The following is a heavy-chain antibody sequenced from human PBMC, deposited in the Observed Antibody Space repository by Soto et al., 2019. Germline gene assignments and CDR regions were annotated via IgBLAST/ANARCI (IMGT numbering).Heavy chain of an antibody. CDR2: ISSSSSYI. CDR1: GFPFITSS. V-gene: IGHV3-21*01. D-gene: IGHD2-21*02. Sequence: EVQLVESGGDLVKPGGSLRLSCAASGFPFITSSMNWVRQAPGTGLEWVSSISSSSSYIYYADSVRGRFTISRDNAKNSLYLQMNSMRAEDTAVYYCARDLGEVSAMWGQGTLFTVSS. CDR3: ARDLGEVSAM. J-gene: IGHJ4*02.